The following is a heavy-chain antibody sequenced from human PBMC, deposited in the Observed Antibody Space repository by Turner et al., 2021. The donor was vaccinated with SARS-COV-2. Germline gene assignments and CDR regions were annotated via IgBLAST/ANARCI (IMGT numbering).Heavy chain of an antibody. Sequence: EVQLLESGGGSVQPGGSLRLSCSACGFTVSSNHMSWVRQAPGKGLEWVSIIYSGGSTYYADSVKGRFTISRDNSKNTLYLQMNSLRADDTAVYYCASGVYDTIRWGQGTLVTVSS. V-gene: IGHV3-66*01. CDR1: GFTVSSNH. D-gene: IGHD3-22*01. CDR3: ASGVYDTIR. J-gene: IGHJ4*02. CDR2: IYSGGST.